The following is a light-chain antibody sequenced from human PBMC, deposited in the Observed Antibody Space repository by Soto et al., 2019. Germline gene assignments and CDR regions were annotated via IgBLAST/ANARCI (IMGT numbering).Light chain of an antibody. Sequence: EIVLTQSPGTLSLSPRERATLSCRASQSVSSSYLAWYQQKPGQAPRLLIYGASSRATGIPDRFSGSGSGIDFTLTISRLEPEDFAVYYCQQYGSSPPYTFGQGTKLEIK. CDR1: QSVSSSY. CDR3: QQYGSSPPYT. CDR2: GAS. J-gene: IGKJ2*01. V-gene: IGKV3-20*01.